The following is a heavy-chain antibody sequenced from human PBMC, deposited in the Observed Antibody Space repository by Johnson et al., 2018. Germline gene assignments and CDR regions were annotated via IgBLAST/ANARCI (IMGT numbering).Heavy chain of an antibody. V-gene: IGHV3-21*01. CDR3: ARDIPQDYDFWSGSPCFSGWDY. D-gene: IGHD3-3*01. CDR1: GFTFSSYS. Sequence: VQLVESGGGLVKPGGSPRLSCAASGFTFSSYSMNWVRQAPGKGLEWVSSISSSSSYIYYADSVKGRFTISRDNAKNSLYLQMNSLRAEDTTVYYCARDIPQDYDFWSGSPCFSGWDYWGQGTLVTVSS. J-gene: IGHJ4*02. CDR2: ISSSSSYI.